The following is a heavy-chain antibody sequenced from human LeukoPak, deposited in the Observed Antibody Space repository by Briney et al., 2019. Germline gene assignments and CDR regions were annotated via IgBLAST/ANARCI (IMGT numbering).Heavy chain of an antibody. V-gene: IGHV4-34*01. CDR2: INHSGST. CDR1: GGTFSSYH. D-gene: IGHD6-19*01. CDR3: ARGQEWLDLGYSYSYSRDV. J-gene: IGHJ6*04. Sequence: SETLTLTCAVYGGTFSSYHLSWIRQPPGKGLEWVGEINHSGSTNYNPSLKSRVTISLDNSKNQFSMNLSSLTAADTAVYYCARGQEWLDLGYSYSYSRDVWGKGTTVTVSS.